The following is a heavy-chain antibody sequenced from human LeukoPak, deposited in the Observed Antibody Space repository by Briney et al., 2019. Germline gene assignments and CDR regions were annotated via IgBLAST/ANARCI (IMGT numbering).Heavy chain of an antibody. CDR3: GRDLGGRSGY. CDR2: INEDGSNT. J-gene: IGHJ4*02. V-gene: IGHV3-74*01. CDR1: GFTFRTYW. Sequence: PGGSLRLSCAVSGFTFRTYWMHWVRQVPGEGLVWVSRINEDGSNTNYADSVKGRFSISRDNAKNTLYLQMNSLRAEDTAVYYCGRDLGGRSGYWGQGTLVTVSS. D-gene: IGHD1-26*01.